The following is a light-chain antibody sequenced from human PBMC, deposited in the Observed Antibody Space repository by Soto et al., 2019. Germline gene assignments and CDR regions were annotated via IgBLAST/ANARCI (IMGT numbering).Light chain of an antibody. CDR3: QQRSIWPPRIT. Sequence: TQSPSSLSASVGDRVTITCRASQGIRNDLAWYQQKPGQAPRLLIYDASNRATGIPARFSGSGSGTDFTLTISSLESEDFAVYYCQQRSIWPPRITFGQGTRLEIK. J-gene: IGKJ5*01. V-gene: IGKV3-11*01. CDR1: QGIRND. CDR2: DAS.